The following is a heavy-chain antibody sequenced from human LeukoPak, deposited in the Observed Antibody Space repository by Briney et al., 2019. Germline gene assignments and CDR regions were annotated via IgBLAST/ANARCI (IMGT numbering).Heavy chain of an antibody. V-gene: IGHV5-51*01. Sequence: GEPLKISCKGSGYIFTTHWIGWVRQMPGKGLEWMGIIYPGDSDTTYSPSFQGQVTISADRSISTAYLQWSSLEASDTAMYYCAKRQVAGSGFTGAFDIWGQGTVVTVSS. CDR2: IYPGDSDT. D-gene: IGHD1-14*01. CDR1: GYIFTTHW. CDR3: AKRQVAGSGFTGAFDI. J-gene: IGHJ3*02.